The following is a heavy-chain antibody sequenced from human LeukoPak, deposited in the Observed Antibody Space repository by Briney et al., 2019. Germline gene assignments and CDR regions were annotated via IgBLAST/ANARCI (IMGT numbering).Heavy chain of an antibody. CDR2: ISAYDGNT. V-gene: IGHV1-18*01. J-gene: IGHJ5*02. CDR1: GYTFTRYG. CDR3: ARDKVIASAGTPNWFGP. Sequence: ASVKVSCKASGYTFTRYGISWVRQAPGQGLEWLGWISAYDGNTNYEQKFQGRVTMTTDTSTSTAYMELRSLRSDDTSVYYCARDKVIASAGTPNWFGPWGQGTLVTVSS. D-gene: IGHD6-13*01.